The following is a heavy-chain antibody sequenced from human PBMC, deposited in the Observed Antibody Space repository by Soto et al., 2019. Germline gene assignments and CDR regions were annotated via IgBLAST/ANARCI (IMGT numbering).Heavy chain of an antibody. V-gene: IGHV1-3*01. Sequence: QVQLVQSGAEVKKPGASVKVSCKASGYTFTSYAMHWVRQAPGQRLEWMGWINAGNGNTKYSQKFQGRVTITRDTSASTAYMELSSLRSEDTAVYYSARAKYCSSTSCPYYFDYWGQGTLVTVSS. CDR2: INAGNGNT. CDR3: ARAKYCSSTSCPYYFDY. CDR1: GYTFTSYA. J-gene: IGHJ4*02. D-gene: IGHD2-2*01.